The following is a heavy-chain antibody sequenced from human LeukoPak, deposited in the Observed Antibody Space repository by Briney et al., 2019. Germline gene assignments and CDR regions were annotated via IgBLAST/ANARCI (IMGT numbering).Heavy chain of an antibody. Sequence: GGSLRLSCTASGFTSGDYAMSWVRQAPGKGLEWVGFIRSKAYGGTTEYAASVKGRFTISRDDSKSIAYLQMNSLKTEDTAVYYCTRVSDSSGYLDYWGQGTLVTVSS. CDR2: IRSKAYGGTT. J-gene: IGHJ4*02. V-gene: IGHV3-49*04. CDR1: GFTSGDYA. CDR3: TRVSDSSGYLDY. D-gene: IGHD3-22*01.